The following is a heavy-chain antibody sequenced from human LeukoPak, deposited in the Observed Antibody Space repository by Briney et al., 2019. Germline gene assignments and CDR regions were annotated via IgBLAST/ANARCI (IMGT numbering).Heavy chain of an antibody. D-gene: IGHD2-21*01. CDR3: ARDRFGDNMVGISIYYYYYMDV. CDR2: TYYRSRWYY. J-gene: IGHJ6*03. Sequence: SQTLSLTCDISGDSVSSKSAAWNWVRLSPSRGLEWLGRTYYRSRWYYDYAVSVEGRITISPDTSKNQLSLQVSSVTPEDTAVYYCARDRFGDNMVGISIYYYYYMDVWGKGTTVTVSS. V-gene: IGHV6-1*01. CDR1: GDSVSSKSAA.